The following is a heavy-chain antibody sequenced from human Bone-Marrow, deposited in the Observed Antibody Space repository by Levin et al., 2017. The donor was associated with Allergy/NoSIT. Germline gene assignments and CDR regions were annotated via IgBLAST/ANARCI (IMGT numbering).Heavy chain of an antibody. J-gene: IGHJ4*02. Sequence: SCAASGFTFSSYGMHWVRQAPGKGLEWVAVISYDGSNKYYADSVKGRFTISRDNSKNTLYLQMNSLRAEDTAVYYCAKAFGYATDYWGQGTLVTVSS. V-gene: IGHV3-30*18. CDR2: ISYDGSNK. D-gene: IGHD5-12*01. CDR3: AKAFGYATDY. CDR1: GFTFSSYG.